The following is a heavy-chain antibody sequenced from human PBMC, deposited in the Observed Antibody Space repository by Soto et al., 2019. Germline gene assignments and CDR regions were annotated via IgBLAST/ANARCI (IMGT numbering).Heavy chain of an antibody. J-gene: IGHJ6*03. D-gene: IGHD6-19*01. CDR2: ISYDGSNK. CDR3: AKEPYSSGWLVVDYYYYYMDV. Sequence: GGSLRLSCAASGFTFSSYGMHWVRQAPGKGLEWVAVISYDGSNKYYADSVKGRFTISRDNSKNTLYLQMNSLRAEDTAVYYCAKEPYSSGWLVVDYYYYYMDVWGKGTTDTVSS. CDR1: GFTFSSYG. V-gene: IGHV3-30*18.